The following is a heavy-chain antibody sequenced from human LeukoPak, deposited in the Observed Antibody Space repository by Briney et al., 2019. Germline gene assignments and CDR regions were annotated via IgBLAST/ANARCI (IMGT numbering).Heavy chain of an antibody. CDR1: GYSIGSGYY. D-gene: IGHD2-21*02. J-gene: IGHJ5*02. CDR3: ARDPAMTFNWFDP. V-gene: IGHV4-38-2*02. Sequence: SETPSLTCAVSGYSIGSGYYWAWIRQPPGKGLEWIASIYHSGTAYSNPSLQSRVTLSVDTSKNQFSLKVSSVTAADTAVYYCARDPAMTFNWFDPWGQGTLVTVSS. CDR2: IYHSGTA.